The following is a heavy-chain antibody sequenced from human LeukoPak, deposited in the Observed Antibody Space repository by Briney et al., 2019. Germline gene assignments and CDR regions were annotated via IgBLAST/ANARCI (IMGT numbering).Heavy chain of an antibody. J-gene: IGHJ4*02. Sequence: GGSLRLSCAASGFTFSSYSMNWVRQAPGKGLEWVSYISSSSSTIYYADSVKGRFTISRDNAKNSLYLQMNSLRAEDTAVYYCARTVVGDIDYWGKGTLVTVSS. D-gene: IGHD1-26*01. CDR2: ISSSSSTI. CDR1: GFTFSSYS. V-gene: IGHV3-48*01. CDR3: ARTVVGDIDY.